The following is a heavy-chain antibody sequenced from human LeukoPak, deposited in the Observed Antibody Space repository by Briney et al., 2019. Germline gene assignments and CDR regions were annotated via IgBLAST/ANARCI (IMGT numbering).Heavy chain of an antibody. J-gene: IGHJ3*02. CDR3: AKAKAYGDYVGRAFDI. D-gene: IGHD4-17*01. V-gene: IGHV3-7*03. Sequence: PGESLRLSCAASGFMFSGYWMSWVRQAPGKGLEWVANINQDGSAKKYVDSVKGRFTISRDNAKNSLSLQMNSLRAEDTALYYCAKAKAYGDYVGRAFDIWGQGTMVTVSS. CDR1: GFMFSGYW. CDR2: INQDGSAK.